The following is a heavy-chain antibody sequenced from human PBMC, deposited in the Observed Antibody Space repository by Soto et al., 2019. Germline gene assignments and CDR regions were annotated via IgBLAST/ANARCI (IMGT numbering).Heavy chain of an antibody. Sequence: QVQLVQSGAEVKKPGSSVKVSCKASGGTFSSYAISWVRQAHGQGLEWMGGIIPIFGTANYAQKFQGRVTITADESTSTAYMELSSLRSEYTVVYYCASTTAAGTSFDYWGQGTLVTVSS. CDR2: IIPIFGTA. V-gene: IGHV1-69*01. D-gene: IGHD6-13*01. J-gene: IGHJ4*02. CDR3: ASTTAAGTSFDY. CDR1: GGTFSSYA.